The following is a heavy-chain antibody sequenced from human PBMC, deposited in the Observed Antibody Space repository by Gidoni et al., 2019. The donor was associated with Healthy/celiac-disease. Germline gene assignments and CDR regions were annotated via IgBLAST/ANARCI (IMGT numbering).Heavy chain of an antibody. J-gene: IGHJ1*01. CDR3: AIPRGLVFVGPYFQH. CDR2: VIPILGRA. CDR1: GGTFISYA. V-gene: IGHV1-69*09. D-gene: IGHD6-19*01. Sequence: QVQLVQSGAEVKKPGSSVKVSCTASGGTFISYAISWVRQAPGQGLEWMGRVIPILGRANYAQKFQGRVTITADKSTSTAYMELSSLRSEDTAVYYCAIPRGLVFVGPYFQHWGQGTLVTVSS.